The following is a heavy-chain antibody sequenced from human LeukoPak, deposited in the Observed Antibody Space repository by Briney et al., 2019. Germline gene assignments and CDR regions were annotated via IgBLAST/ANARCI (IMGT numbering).Heavy chain of an antibody. D-gene: IGHD1-1*01. Sequence: GESLKISCKGSGYSFTSYWISWVRQMPGKGLEWMGRIDPSDSYTNYSPSFQGHVTISADKSISTACLQWSSLKASDTAMYYCARLTTGMTSSDYWGQGTLVTVSS. CDR2: IDPSDSYT. CDR1: GYSFTSYW. J-gene: IGHJ4*02. CDR3: ARLTTGMTSSDY. V-gene: IGHV5-10-1*01.